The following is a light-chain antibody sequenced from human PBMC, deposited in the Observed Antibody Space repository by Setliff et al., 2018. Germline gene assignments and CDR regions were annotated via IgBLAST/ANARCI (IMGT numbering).Light chain of an antibody. CDR1: SSDVGVYNS. V-gene: IGLV2-14*01. CDR2: EVS. CDR3: SSYASSSIPYV. Sequence: QSALAQPASVSGSPGQSITISCTGTSSDVGVYNSVSWYQQHPGKVPKLMIYEVSNRPSGVSNRFSGSKSGNTASLTISGLQAEDEADYYCSSYASSSIPYVFGSGTKGTVL. J-gene: IGLJ1*01.